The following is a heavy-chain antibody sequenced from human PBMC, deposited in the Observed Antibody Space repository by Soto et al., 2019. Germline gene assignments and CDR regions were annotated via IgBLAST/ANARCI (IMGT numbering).Heavy chain of an antibody. D-gene: IGHD1-1*01. Sequence: EVQLLESGGGLVQPGGSLRLSCAASRFSVSSYGMNWVRQAPGKGLECVSGISNSGTTTYYADSVKGRFTISRDNSKNTLYLQMNSLRAEDTAVYYCVKDCFGILRLTTPDYWGQGTLVTVSS. CDR1: RFSVSSYG. CDR3: VKDCFGILRLTTPDY. V-gene: IGHV3-23*01. CDR2: ISNSGTTT. J-gene: IGHJ4*02.